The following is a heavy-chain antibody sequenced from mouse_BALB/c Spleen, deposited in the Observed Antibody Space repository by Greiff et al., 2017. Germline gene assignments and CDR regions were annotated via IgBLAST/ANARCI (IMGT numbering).Heavy chain of an antibody. V-gene: IGHV5-6*01. D-gene: IGHD2-4*01. J-gene: IGHJ1*01. Sequence: EVKLVESGGDLVKPGGSLKLSCAASGFTFSSYGMSWVRQTPDKRLEWDATISSGGSYTYYPDSVKGRFTISRDNAKNTLYLQMSSLKSEDTAMYYCARLYYDYDVWYFDVWGAGTTVTVSS. CDR1: GFTFSSYG. CDR3: ARLYYDYDVWYFDV. CDR2: ISSGGSYT.